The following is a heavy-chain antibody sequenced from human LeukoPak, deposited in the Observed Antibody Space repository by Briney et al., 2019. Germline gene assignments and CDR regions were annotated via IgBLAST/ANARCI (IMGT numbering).Heavy chain of an antibody. D-gene: IGHD3-22*01. Sequence: GGSLRLPCAASGFTFSSYAMSWVRQAPGKGLEWVSLISTSSRTHYADSMKGRFTISRDNSRNTLYLQINSLRAEDTAVYYCAKDLDSTGSWPPEYFQHWGQGSLVTVSS. CDR3: AKDLDSTGSWPPEYFQH. V-gene: IGHV3-23*01. CDR1: GFTFSSYA. J-gene: IGHJ1*01. CDR2: ISTSSRT.